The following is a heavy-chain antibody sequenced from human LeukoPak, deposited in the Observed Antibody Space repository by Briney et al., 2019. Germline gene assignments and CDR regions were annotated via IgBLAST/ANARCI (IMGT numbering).Heavy chain of an antibody. Sequence: SETLSLTCAVSDSSISSGYFWGWIRQPPGKGLEWIGTLYHSGSTYYNPSLKSRVTISRDKAKNHVSLKMSSVSAADTALYYCATLLSDYGAHYFDSWGQGVLVTVSS. CDR1: DSSISSGYF. CDR2: LYHSGST. D-gene: IGHD4-17*01. J-gene: IGHJ4*02. V-gene: IGHV4-38-2*01. CDR3: ATLLSDYGAHYFDS.